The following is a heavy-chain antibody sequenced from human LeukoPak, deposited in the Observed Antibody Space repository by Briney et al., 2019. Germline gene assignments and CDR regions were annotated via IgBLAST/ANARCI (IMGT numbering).Heavy chain of an antibody. V-gene: IGHV1-46*01. D-gene: IGHD3-22*01. J-gene: IGHJ3*02. CDR2: INPSGGST. CDR3: ARDRAPNYYDSSDAFDI. CDR1: GYTFTSYY. Sequence: GASVKLSCKASGYTFTSYYMHWVRQAPGQGLEWMGIINPSGGSTSYAQKFQGRVTMTRDTSTSTVYMELSSLRSEDTAVYYCARDRAPNYYDSSDAFDIWGQGTMVTVSS.